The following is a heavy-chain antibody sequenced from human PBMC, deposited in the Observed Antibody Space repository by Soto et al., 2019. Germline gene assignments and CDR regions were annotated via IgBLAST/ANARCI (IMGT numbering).Heavy chain of an antibody. CDR1: GFSLSTSGVG. J-gene: IGHJ3*02. CDR2: IYWDDDK. D-gene: IGHD4-17*01. Sequence: QITLKESGPTLVKPTQTLTLTCTFSGFSLSTSGVGVGWIRQPPGKALEWLALIYWDDDKRYSPSLKSRLTITKDTAKNQVVLTMTNMDPVDTATYYCAHYGDYRTAFDIWGQGTMVTVSS. CDR3: AHYGDYRTAFDI. V-gene: IGHV2-5*02.